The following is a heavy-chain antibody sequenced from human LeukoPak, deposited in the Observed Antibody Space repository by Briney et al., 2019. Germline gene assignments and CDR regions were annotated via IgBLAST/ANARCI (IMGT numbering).Heavy chain of an antibody. CDR3: ARATNVGFFYYYGMDV. CDR2: IYYSGST. Sequence: PSETLSLTCTVSGGSISSGGYYWSWIRQHPGKGLEWIGYIYYSGSTYYNPSLKSRVTISIDTSKNQFSLKLISVTAADTAMYYCARATNVGFFYYYGMDVWGQGTTVTVSS. CDR1: GGSISSGGYY. D-gene: IGHD1-14*01. J-gene: IGHJ6*02. V-gene: IGHV4-31*03.